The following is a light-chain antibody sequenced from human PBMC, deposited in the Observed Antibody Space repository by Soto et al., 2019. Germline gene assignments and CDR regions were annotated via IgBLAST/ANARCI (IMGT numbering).Light chain of an antibody. CDR1: QSVSSSY. CDR2: GAS. J-gene: IGKJ5*01. V-gene: IGKV3-20*01. Sequence: EIVLTQSPGTLSLSPGERATLSCRASQSVSSSYLAWYQQKPGQAPRLLIYGASSRATGIPDRFSGSGSGTDFTRTISRLEPEDFAVYYCQQYGSSPLITVGQGTRLEIK. CDR3: QQYGSSPLIT.